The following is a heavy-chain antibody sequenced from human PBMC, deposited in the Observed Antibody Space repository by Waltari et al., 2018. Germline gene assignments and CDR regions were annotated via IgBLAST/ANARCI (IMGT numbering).Heavy chain of an antibody. CDR3: AKDRRTYYYDSSGSALDY. D-gene: IGHD3-22*01. V-gene: IGHV3-23*03. CDR1: GFTFSSYA. J-gene: IGHJ4*02. Sequence: EVQLLESGGGLVQPGGSLRLSCAASGFTFSSYAMSWVRQAPGKGLEWVSVIYIGGSTYYADSVKGRFTISRDNSKNTMYLQMNSLRAEDTAVYYCAKDRRTYYYDSSGSALDYWGQGTLVTVSS. CDR2: IYIGGST.